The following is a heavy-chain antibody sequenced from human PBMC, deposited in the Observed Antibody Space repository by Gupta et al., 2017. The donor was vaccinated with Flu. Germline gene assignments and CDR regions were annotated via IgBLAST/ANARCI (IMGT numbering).Heavy chain of an antibody. J-gene: IGHJ5*02. CDR2: ISSSSRTI. CDR3: ATYYDSSGYQT. CDR1: GFTFSSYS. Sequence: EVQLVESGGGLVQPGGSLRLSCAASGFTFSSYSMNWVRQVPGKGLEWVSYISSSSRTIYDADSVKGRFTISRDNAKNSVYLQMNSLRVEDTAVYYCATYYDSSGYQTWGQGTLVTVSS. V-gene: IGHV3-48*01. D-gene: IGHD3-22*01.